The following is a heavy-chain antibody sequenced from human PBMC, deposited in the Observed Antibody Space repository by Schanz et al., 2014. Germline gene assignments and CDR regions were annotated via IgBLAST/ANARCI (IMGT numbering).Heavy chain of an antibody. J-gene: IGHJ6*02. CDR3: AKGMGYCSGGTCYDYYYYGLDV. CDR2: ISHSGGSK. Sequence: DVQLLESGGGLVQPGGSLRLSCAASGFTFNSYAMTWVRQAPGKGLEWVSSISHSGGSKYYADSVKGRFTISRDNSENTLYLQKNSLSADDTAVFYCAKGMGYCSGGTCYDYYYYGLDVWGQGTTXTVSS. CDR1: GFTFNSYA. V-gene: IGHV3-23*01. D-gene: IGHD2-15*01.